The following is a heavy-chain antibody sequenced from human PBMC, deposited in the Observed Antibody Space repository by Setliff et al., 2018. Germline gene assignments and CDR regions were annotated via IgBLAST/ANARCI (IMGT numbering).Heavy chain of an antibody. V-gene: IGHV4-38-2*01. D-gene: IGHD3-22*01. Sequence: PSETLSLTCAVSGFSISSGYYWGWIRQPPGKGLEWIVNIHHSEKAYYNPSLKSRVTMSVDTSKNHVSLKLSSVTAADTAVYYCARAHTWSLPNDNSGYPGWFDPWGQGTLVTVSS. CDR1: GFSISSGYY. J-gene: IGHJ5*02. CDR2: IHHSEKA. CDR3: ARAHTWSLPNDNSGYPGWFDP.